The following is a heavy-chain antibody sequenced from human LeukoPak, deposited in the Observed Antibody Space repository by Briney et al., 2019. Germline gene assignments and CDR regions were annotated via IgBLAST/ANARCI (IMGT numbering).Heavy chain of an antibody. CDR1: GFTFSSYG. D-gene: IGHD6-13*01. V-gene: IGHV3-30*02. Sequence: GGSLRLSCAASGFTFSSYGMHWVRQAPGKGLEWVAFIRYDGSNKYYADSVKGRFTISRDNSKNTLYLQMNSLRAEDTAVYYCAKSFGIAAAGIDYWGQGTLVTASS. CDR3: AKSFGIAAAGIDY. J-gene: IGHJ4*02. CDR2: IRYDGSNK.